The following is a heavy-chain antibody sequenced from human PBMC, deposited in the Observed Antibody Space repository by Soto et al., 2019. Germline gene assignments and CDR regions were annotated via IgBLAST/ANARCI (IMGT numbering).Heavy chain of an antibody. CDR3: ARDLGWAFDS. D-gene: IGHD6-19*01. V-gene: IGHV3-48*02. J-gene: IGHJ4*02. Sequence: EVQLVESGGGSVQPGGSLRLSCAASGFTFSTFSMNWVRQAPGRGLEWISYISGGGRPMSYADSVKGRFTISRDNAKNSLYLQMDSLTDEDTAVYYCARDLGWAFDSWGQGTLVTVSS. CDR1: GFTFSTFS. CDR2: ISGGGRPM.